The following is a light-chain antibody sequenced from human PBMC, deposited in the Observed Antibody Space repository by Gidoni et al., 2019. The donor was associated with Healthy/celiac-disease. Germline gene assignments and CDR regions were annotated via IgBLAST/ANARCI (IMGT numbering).Light chain of an antibody. CDR2: WAS. CDR1: QSVLYSSNNKNY. V-gene: IGKV4-1*01. Sequence: RATINCKSSQSVLYSSNNKNYLAWYQQKPGQPPKLLIYWASTRESGVPDRFSGSGSGTDFTLTISSLQAEDVAVYHCQQYYSTPYTFGQGTKLEIK. J-gene: IGKJ2*01. CDR3: QQYYSTPYT.